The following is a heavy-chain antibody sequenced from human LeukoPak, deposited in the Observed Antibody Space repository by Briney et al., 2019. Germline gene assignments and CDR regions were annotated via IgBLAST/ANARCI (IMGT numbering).Heavy chain of an antibody. J-gene: IGHJ4*02. D-gene: IGHD2-2*01. CDR1: GATFSSYA. V-gene: IGHV1-69*05. CDR2: IIPIFGTA. CDR3: ARVGLVVVPAAIFLPDDY. Sequence: SVKVSCKASGATFSSYAISWVRQAPGQGLEWMGGIIPIFGTANYAQKFQGRVTITTDESTSTAYMELSSLRSEDTAVYYCARVGLVVVPAAIFLPDDYWGQGTLVTVSS.